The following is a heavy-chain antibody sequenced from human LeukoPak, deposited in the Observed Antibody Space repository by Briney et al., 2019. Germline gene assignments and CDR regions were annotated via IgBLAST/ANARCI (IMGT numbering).Heavy chain of an antibody. CDR1: GYTFTGYY. J-gene: IGHJ4*02. V-gene: IGHV1-2*06. Sequence: ASVKVSCKASGYTFTGYYMHWVRQAPGQRLEWMGRINPNSGGTNYAQKFQGRVTMTRDTSISTAYMELSRLRSDDTAVYYCARETYCDFWSGYLAKSYYFDYWGQGTLVTVSS. CDR3: ARETYCDFWSGYLAKSYYFDY. D-gene: IGHD3-3*01. CDR2: INPNSGGT.